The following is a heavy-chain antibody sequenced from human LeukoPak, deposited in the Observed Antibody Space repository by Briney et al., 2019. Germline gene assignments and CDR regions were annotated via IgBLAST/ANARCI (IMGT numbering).Heavy chain of an antibody. J-gene: IGHJ6*03. CDR1: GYIFTDYA. V-gene: IGHV1-3*01. CDR3: ARGRGTSGSNRDFYYYYYMDV. D-gene: IGHD2-15*01. CDR2: MSAGNGNT. Sequence: ASVKVSCKASGYIFTDYAIHWLRQAPGQRPEWMGWMSAGNGNTKYFQKFQGRITLIRDTSAATAYMELSSLRHDDLAVYYCARGRGTSGSNRDFYYYYYMDVWGKGTTVTVSS.